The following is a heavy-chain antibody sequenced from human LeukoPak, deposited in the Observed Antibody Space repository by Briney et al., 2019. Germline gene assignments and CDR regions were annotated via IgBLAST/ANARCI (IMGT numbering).Heavy chain of an antibody. CDR2: IKQDGSEK. CDR3: ARGGIRGVLMEY. J-gene: IGHJ4*02. D-gene: IGHD3-10*01. CDR1: GFTFSSYW. V-gene: IGHV3-7*05. Sequence: GGSLRLSCAASGFTFSSYWMSCVRQAPRQGLEWVANIKQDGSEKYYVDSVTGRFTISRDNAKNSLFLQISSLRADDTAVYYCARGGIRGVLMEYWGQGTLVTVSS.